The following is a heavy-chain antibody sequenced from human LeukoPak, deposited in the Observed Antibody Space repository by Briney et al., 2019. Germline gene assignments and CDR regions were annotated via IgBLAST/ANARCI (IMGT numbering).Heavy chain of an antibody. D-gene: IGHD1-26*01. J-gene: IGHJ4*02. V-gene: IGHV3-53*01. CDR1: GFTVSSNY. Sequence: GGSLRLSCAASGFTVSSNYMSWVRQAPGKGLEWVSVIYSGGSTYYADSVKGRFTISRDNSKNTLYLQMNSLRAEDTAVYYCARDRDSGSRPFDYWGQGTLVTVSS. CDR3: ARDRDSGSRPFDY. CDR2: IYSGGST.